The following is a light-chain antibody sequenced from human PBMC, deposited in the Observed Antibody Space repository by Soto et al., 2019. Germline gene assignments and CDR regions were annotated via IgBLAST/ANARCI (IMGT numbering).Light chain of an antibody. CDR1: QSVSGY. CDR2: AAS. CDR3: QARSNWPIT. Sequence: EIVLTQSPATLSLSPGERATLSCRASQSVSGYLAWYQQKPGQAPRLLIYAASNRATGIPARFSGSGSGTDFTLGISSLEPEDFAVYYCQARSNWPITFGQGTRLDIK. V-gene: IGKV3-11*01. J-gene: IGKJ5*01.